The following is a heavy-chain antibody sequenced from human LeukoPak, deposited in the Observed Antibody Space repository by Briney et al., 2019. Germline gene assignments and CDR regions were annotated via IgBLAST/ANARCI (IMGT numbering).Heavy chain of an antibody. CDR2: IYTSGIT. V-gene: IGHV4-4*07. CDR1: GGSISSYF. D-gene: IGHD6-19*01. CDR3: SRAVEPNGRSLDS. J-gene: IGHJ4*02. Sequence: SETLSLTCTVSGGSISSYFWSWNRQPAGKGLEWIGRIYTSGITNYNPSLKSRVTMSVDTSKNQFSLRLTSVTAADTAVYYCSRAVEPNGRSLDSWGQGTLVTVSS.